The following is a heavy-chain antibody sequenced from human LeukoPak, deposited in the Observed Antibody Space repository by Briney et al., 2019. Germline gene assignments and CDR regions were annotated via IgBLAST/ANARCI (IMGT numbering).Heavy chain of an antibody. CDR2: ISGSGGGK. CDR1: GFTFDSYA. CDR3: ARKGYYCSSATCFANYVDY. Sequence: GGSLRLSCAASGFTFDSYAMTWVRQAPGKGLEWVSAISGSGGGKSYADSVKGRFTISRDKSKNTLYLQMNSLRAEDTAVYYCARKGYYCSSATCFANYVDYWGQGTLVTVSS. D-gene: IGHD2-2*01. J-gene: IGHJ4*02. V-gene: IGHV3-23*01.